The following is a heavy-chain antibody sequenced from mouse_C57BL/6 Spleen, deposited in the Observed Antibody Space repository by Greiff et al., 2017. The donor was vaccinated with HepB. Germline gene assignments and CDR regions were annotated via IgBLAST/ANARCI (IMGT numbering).Heavy chain of an antibody. CDR3: ARGGWDMAYWYFDV. J-gene: IGHJ1*03. CDR2: IYPRSGNT. CDR1: GYTFTSYG. D-gene: IGHD3-3*01. Sequence: QVQLQQSGAELARPGASVKLSCKASGYTFTSYGISWVKQRTGQGLEWIGEIYPRSGNTYYNEKFKGKATLTADKSSSTAYMELRSLTSEDSAVYFCARGGWDMAYWYFDVWGTGTTVTVSS. V-gene: IGHV1-81*01.